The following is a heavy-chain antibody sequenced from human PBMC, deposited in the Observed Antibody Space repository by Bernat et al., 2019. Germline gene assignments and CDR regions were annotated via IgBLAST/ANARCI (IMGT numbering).Heavy chain of an antibody. Sequence: QVQLVESGGGVVQPGRSLRLSCAASGFTFSSYGMHWVRQAPGKGLEWVAVISYDGSNKYYADSVKVRFTISRDNSKNTLYLQMNSLRAEDTAVYYCAKGNDYGDYYWYFDLWGRGTLVTVSS. CDR3: AKGNDYGDYYWYFDL. D-gene: IGHD4-17*01. CDR1: GFTFSSYG. J-gene: IGHJ2*01. V-gene: IGHV3-30*18. CDR2: ISYDGSNK.